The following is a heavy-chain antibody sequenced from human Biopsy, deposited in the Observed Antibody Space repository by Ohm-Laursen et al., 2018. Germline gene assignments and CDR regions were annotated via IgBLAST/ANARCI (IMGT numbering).Heavy chain of an antibody. D-gene: IGHD1-1*01. CDR2: FAPENGKT. V-gene: IGHV1-24*01. Sequence: ASVKVSCKVSGYTLTELSMHWVRQAPGRGLEWMGGFAPENGKTIYAQKFQGRVTMTEDTSTDTAYMELSSLRFEDTAVYYYAADINVWNVNYWGQGTQVTVSS. CDR3: AADINVWNVNY. J-gene: IGHJ4*02. CDR1: GYTLTELS.